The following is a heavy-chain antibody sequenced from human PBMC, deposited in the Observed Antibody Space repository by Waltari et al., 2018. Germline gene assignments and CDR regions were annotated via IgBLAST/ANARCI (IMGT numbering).Heavy chain of an antibody. Sequence: QLQLQESGPGLVKPSETLSLTCTVSGGSISSSSYYWGWIRQPPGKGLEWIGSIYYSGSNYYNPSLKSRVTISVDTSKNQFSLKLSSVTAADTAVYYCARIRSGSLGYWGQGTLVTVSS. CDR1: GGSISSSSYY. CDR2: IYYSGSN. CDR3: ARIRSGSLGY. V-gene: IGHV4-39*01. D-gene: IGHD6-19*01. J-gene: IGHJ4*02.